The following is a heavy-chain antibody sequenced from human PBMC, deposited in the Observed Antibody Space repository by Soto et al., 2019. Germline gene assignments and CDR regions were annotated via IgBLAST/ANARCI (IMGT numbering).Heavy chain of an antibody. CDR2: IRSKANSYAT. CDR3: TRPPYSSGWYEGAFDI. V-gene: IGHV3-73*01. Sequence: LRLSCAASGFTFSGSAMHWVRQASGKGLEWVGRIRSKANSYATAYAASVKGRFTISRDDSKNTAYLQMNSLKTEDTAVYYCTRPPYSSGWYEGAFDIWGQGTMVTVSS. J-gene: IGHJ3*02. D-gene: IGHD6-19*01. CDR1: GFTFSGSA.